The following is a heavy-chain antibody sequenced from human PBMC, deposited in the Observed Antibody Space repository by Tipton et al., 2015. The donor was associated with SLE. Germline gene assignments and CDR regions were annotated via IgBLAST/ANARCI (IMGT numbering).Heavy chain of an antibody. Sequence: SLRLSCAASGFTFSDYYMSWIRQAPGKGLEWVSYISSSGSTIYYADSVKGRFTISRDNAKNSLYLQMNSLRAEDTAVYYCAREEYSNSSPFGYWGQGTLVTVSS. CDR3: AREEYSNSSPFGY. CDR2: ISSSGSTI. CDR1: GFTFSDYY. V-gene: IGHV3-11*04. D-gene: IGHD6-6*01. J-gene: IGHJ4*02.